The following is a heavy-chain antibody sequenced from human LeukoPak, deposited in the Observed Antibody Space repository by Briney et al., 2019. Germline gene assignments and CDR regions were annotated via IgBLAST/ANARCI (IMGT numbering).Heavy chain of an antibody. CDR2: IYYSGST. D-gene: IGHD2-2*01. CDR3: ARRFVGYCSSTSCSAPDY. J-gene: IGHJ4*02. Sequence: PSETLSVTCTVSGGSISSSSYYRGWIRQPPGKGLEWIGSIYYSGSTYYNPSLKSRVTISVDTSKNQFSLKLSSVTAADTAVYYCARRFVGYCSSTSCSAPDYWGQGTLVTVSS. V-gene: IGHV4-39*01. CDR1: GGSISSSSYY.